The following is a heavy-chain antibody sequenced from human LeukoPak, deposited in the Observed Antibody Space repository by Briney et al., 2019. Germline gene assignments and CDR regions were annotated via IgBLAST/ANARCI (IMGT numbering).Heavy chain of an antibody. CDR2: ISSSGDIT. Sequence: GGSLRLSCAASRFTFSAYVMSWVRQAPGKGLEWVSSISSSGDITYYADSVKGRFTISRDNSKNTLYLQMNSLRAEDTAVYYCARDPPVAGNDYWGQGTLVTVSS. J-gene: IGHJ4*02. D-gene: IGHD6-19*01. CDR3: ARDPPVAGNDY. CDR1: RFTFSAYV. V-gene: IGHV3-23*01.